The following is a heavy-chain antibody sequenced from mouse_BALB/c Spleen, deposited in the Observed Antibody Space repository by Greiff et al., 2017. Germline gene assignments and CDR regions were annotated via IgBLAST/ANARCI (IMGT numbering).Heavy chain of an antibody. CDR1: GFTFSSYG. V-gene: IGHV5-6-3*01. J-gene: IGHJ2*01. CDR3: ARDKKYGNYFDY. CDR2: INSNGGST. Sequence: EVKVVESGGGLVQPGGSLKLSCAASGFTFSSYGMSWVRQTPDKRLELVATINSNGGSTYYPDSVKGRFTISRDNAKNTLYLQMSSLKSEDTAMYYCARDKKYGNYFDYWGQGTTLTVSS. D-gene: IGHD2-10*02.